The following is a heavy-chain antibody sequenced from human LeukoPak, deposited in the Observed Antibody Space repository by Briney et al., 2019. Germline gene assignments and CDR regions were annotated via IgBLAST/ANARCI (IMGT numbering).Heavy chain of an antibody. Sequence: SETLSLTCTVSGGSISSSSYYWGWIRQPPGKGLEWIGSIYYSGSTYYNPSLKSQVTISVDTSKNQFSLKLSSVTAADTAVYYCARDPLTGGATSAFDIWGQGTMVTVSS. CDR3: ARDPLTGGATSAFDI. V-gene: IGHV4-39*07. CDR2: IYYSGST. J-gene: IGHJ3*02. CDR1: GGSISSSSYY. D-gene: IGHD1-26*01.